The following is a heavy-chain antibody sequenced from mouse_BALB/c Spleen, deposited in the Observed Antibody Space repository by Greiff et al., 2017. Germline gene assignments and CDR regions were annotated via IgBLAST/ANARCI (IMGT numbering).Heavy chain of an antibody. J-gene: IGHJ3*01. CDR2: ISSGGGST. CDR3: ARPPDWFAY. CDR1: GFAFSSYD. V-gene: IGHV5-12-1*01. Sequence: DVKLVESGGGLVQPGGSLKLSCAASGFAFSSYDMSWVRQTPEKRLEWVAYISSGGGSTYYPDTVKGRFTISRDNAKNTLYLQMSSLKSEDTAMYYCARPPDWFAYWGQGTLVTVSA.